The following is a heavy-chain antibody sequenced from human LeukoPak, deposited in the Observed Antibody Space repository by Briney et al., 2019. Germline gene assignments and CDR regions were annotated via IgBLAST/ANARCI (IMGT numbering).Heavy chain of an antibody. CDR1: GFTVSSNY. CDR2: IYSGGST. J-gene: IGHJ3*02. V-gene: IGHV3-53*01. Sequence: GGSLRLSCAASGFTVSSNYMSWVRQAPGKWLEWVSVIYSGGSTYYADSVKGRFTISRDNSKNTLYLQMNSLRAEDTAVYYCARAWGIVGATGGAFDIWGQGTMVTVSS. D-gene: IGHD1-26*01. CDR3: ARAWGIVGATGGAFDI.